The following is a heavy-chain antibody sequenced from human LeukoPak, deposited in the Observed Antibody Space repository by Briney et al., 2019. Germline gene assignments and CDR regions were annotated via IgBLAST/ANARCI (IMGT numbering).Heavy chain of an antibody. CDR2: IYYSGST. CDR3: ASDQVGATSGYFDY. CDR1: GGSISSSSYY. J-gene: IGHJ4*02. Sequence: SETLSLTCTVSGGSISSSSYYWGWIRQPPGKGLEWIGSIYYSGSTYYNPSLKSRVTISVDTSKNQFSLKLSSVTAADTAVYYCASDQVGATSGYFDYWGQGTLVTVSS. V-gene: IGHV4-39*07. D-gene: IGHD1-26*01.